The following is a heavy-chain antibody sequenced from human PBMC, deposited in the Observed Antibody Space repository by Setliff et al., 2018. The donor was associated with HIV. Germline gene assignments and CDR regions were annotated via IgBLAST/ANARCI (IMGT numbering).Heavy chain of an antibody. CDR2: INPTGGGT. CDR3: ARDRTAGYIYDYGY. D-gene: IGHD3-16*01. CDR1: GYTFTDHY. J-gene: IGHJ4*02. Sequence: ASVKVSCKASGYTFTDHYMHWVRQAPGQGLEWMGWINPTGGGTNYAQKFQGRVTMTSDTSTNTVYMDLSGLRSDDTAVYYCARDRTAGYIYDYGYWGQGTLVTVSS. V-gene: IGHV1-2*02.